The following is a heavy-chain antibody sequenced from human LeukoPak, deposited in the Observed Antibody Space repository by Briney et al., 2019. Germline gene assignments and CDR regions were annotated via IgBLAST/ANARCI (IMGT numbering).Heavy chain of an antibody. V-gene: IGHV4-59*01. CDR1: GGSISSYY. Sequence: SETLSLTCTVSGGSISSYYWSWIRQPPGKGLEWMGNIYYSGSTNYNPSLKSRVTISVDTSKNQFSLKLSSVTAADTAVYYCARHRVDYYDSSGYFSALFDYWGQGTLVTVSS. CDR3: ARHRVDYYDSSGYFSALFDY. J-gene: IGHJ4*02. D-gene: IGHD3-22*01. CDR2: IYYSGST.